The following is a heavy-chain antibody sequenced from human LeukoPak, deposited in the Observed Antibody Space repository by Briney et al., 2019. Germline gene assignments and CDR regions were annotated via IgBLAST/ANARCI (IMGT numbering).Heavy chain of an antibody. CDR1: GGSISSYY. CDR2: IYTSGST. V-gene: IGHV4-4*07. Sequence: SETLSLTCTVSGGSISSYYWSWIRQPAGKGLEWIGRIYTSGSTNYNPSLKSRATISVDTSKNQFSLKLSSVTAADTAVYYCASPRETGGDAFDIWGQGTMVTVSS. CDR3: ASPRETGGDAFDI. D-gene: IGHD1-14*01. J-gene: IGHJ3*02.